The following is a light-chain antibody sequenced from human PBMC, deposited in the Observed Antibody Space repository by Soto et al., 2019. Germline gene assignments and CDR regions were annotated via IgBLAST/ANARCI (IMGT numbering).Light chain of an antibody. CDR1: ESISSW. J-gene: IGKJ1*01. CDR2: KAS. Sequence: DIQMTQSPSTLSASVGDRVTITCRASESISSWLAWYQQKPGKAPNLLIYKASSLESGVPSRFSGSGSETEFTLTISSLQTDDFATYYCQHYNSYSEACGQGTKVELK. V-gene: IGKV1-5*03. CDR3: QHYNSYSEA.